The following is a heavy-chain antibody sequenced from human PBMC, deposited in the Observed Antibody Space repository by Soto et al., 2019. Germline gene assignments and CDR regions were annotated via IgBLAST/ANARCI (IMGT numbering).Heavy chain of an antibody. V-gene: IGHV4-4*02. CDR2: VYHTGDT. Sequence: PSETLSLTCVVSGGTVASSHWSSWCLQSPSRGLEWIGNVYHTGDTNFNPSLQSRVTFSVDKSNNQFSLRLTSLTAADTAVYFCAREIVTAGGNNYFDPWGPGTLVTVSS. CDR3: AREIVTAGGNNYFDP. J-gene: IGHJ5*02. D-gene: IGHD2-21*02. CDR1: GGTVASSHW.